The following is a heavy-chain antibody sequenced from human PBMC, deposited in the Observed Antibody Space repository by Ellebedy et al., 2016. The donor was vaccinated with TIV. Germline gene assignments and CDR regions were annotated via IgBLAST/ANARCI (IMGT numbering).Heavy chain of an antibody. CDR2: IRQEGDEI. J-gene: IGHJ5*02. D-gene: IGHD4-17*01. V-gene: IGHV3-7*01. CDR1: GFNFRSYW. Sequence: GESLKISCAASGFNFRSYWMTWVRQAPGKGLEWVAKIRQEGDEIYYVESVKGRFTISRDNAKNSLFLQMNSLGVEDPAVYYCARRASYGDYAVQVNPWFDPWGQGTLVTVSS. CDR3: ARRASYGDYAVQVNPWFDP.